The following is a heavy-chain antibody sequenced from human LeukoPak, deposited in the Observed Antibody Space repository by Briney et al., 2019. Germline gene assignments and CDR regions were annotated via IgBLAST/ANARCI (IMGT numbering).Heavy chain of an antibody. Sequence: SETLSLTCTVSGGSISSSSYYWVWIRQPPGKGLEWIVSIYYSGSTYYNPSLKSRVTISVYRSKNQFSLKLSSVTAAETAVYSCARVTFDIAARPLFDYWGQGTLVTASS. CDR2: IYYSGST. CDR3: ARVTFDIAARPLFDY. J-gene: IGHJ4*02. V-gene: IGHV4-39*07. CDR1: GGSISSSSYY. D-gene: IGHD6-6*01.